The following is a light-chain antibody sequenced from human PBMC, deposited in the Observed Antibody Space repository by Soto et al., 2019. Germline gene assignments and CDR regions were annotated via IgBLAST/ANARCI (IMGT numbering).Light chain of an antibody. Sequence: EIVMTQSPAILSVSPGERATLSCRASQSVSSSLAWYQQKPGQAPRLLIYGASTRATGIPARFSGSGSGTEFTLTISSLQSEDFAVYYCQQYNNWLMYTFGQGTKLEIK. J-gene: IGKJ2*01. V-gene: IGKV3-15*01. CDR2: GAS. CDR1: QSVSSS. CDR3: QQYNNWLMYT.